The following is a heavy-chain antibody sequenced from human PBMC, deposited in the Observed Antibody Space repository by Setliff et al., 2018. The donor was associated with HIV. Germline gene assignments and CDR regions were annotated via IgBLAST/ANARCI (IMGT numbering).Heavy chain of an antibody. CDR1: GFTFSNYG. J-gene: IGHJ4*02. Sequence: GGSLRLSCRASGFTFSNYGMHWVRQAPGKGLEWVAVIWYDGSNQNYADSVKGRLTVSRDNSNNMLYLQMHSLTPEDTAVYHCARYSSTWHTFDYWGQGTPVTVSS. D-gene: IGHD6-13*01. V-gene: IGHV3-33*01. CDR2: IWYDGSNQ. CDR3: ARYSSTWHTFDY.